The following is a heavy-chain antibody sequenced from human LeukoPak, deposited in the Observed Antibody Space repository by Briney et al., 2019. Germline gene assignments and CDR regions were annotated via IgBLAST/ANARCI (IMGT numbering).Heavy chain of an antibody. D-gene: IGHD5-18*01. Sequence: GGSLRLSCAASGFTFSTYAMSWVRQAPGKGLEWVSALSPSGGITYYEDSVKGRFTISRDNSKNTLYLQMNSLSAEDTAVYYCAKKGYSYFDHWGQGTLVTVSS. CDR1: GFTFSTYA. J-gene: IGHJ4*02. CDR2: LSPSGGIT. V-gene: IGHV3-23*01. CDR3: AKKGYSYFDH.